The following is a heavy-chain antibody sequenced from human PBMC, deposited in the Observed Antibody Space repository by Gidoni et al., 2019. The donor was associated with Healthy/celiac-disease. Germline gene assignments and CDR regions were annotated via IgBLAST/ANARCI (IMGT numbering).Heavy chain of an antibody. CDR3: ARGRGALWLGY. CDR1: GFTFSDHY. CDR2: TRNKANSYTT. V-gene: IGHV3-72*01. D-gene: IGHD5-18*01. Sequence: EVQLVESGGGLVQPGGSLRLSCAASGFTFSDHYMDWVRQAPGKGLEWVGRTRNKANSYTTEYAASVKGRFTISRDDSKNSLYLQMNSLKTEDTAVYYCARGRGALWLGYWGQGTLVTVSS. J-gene: IGHJ4*02.